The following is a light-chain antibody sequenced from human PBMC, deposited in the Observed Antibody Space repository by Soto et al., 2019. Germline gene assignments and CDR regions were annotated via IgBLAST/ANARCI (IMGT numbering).Light chain of an antibody. Sequence: DIQMTQSPSTLSASVGDRVTITCRASQSISDWLAWYQQKPGKAPKLLIYKASSLKSGVPSRFSGSGSGTDFTLTISSLQPDDFATYYCQQYNSYSRTFVQGTKVEV. J-gene: IGKJ1*01. CDR3: QQYNSYSRT. V-gene: IGKV1-5*03. CDR1: QSISDW. CDR2: KAS.